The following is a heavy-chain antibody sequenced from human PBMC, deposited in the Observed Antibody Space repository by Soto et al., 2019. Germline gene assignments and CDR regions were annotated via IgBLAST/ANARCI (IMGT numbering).Heavy chain of an antibody. J-gene: IGHJ3*02. V-gene: IGHV3-72*01. CDR1: DCTYSAHD. CDR3: ARSTTPSTPAAFES. D-gene: IGHD4-17*01. Sequence: AGSLQLSWAASDCTYSAHDMDVVSPAPGTGLAWVGRTRNEAASYTTIYAASVKGRFTISRDDSKNSLYLQLSSLKTEDTAVYDCARSTTPSTPAAFESWSHGTIVTVS. CDR2: TRNEAASYTT.